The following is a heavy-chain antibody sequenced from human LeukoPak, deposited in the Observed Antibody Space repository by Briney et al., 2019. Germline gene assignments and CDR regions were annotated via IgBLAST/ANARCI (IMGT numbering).Heavy chain of an antibody. CDR3: ARDLWMGQDY. CDR1: EFTFSSYS. CDR2: ISSSSSYI. D-gene: IGHD3-3*01. V-gene: IGHV3-21*01. J-gene: IGHJ4*02. Sequence: PGGSLRLSCAASEFTFSSYSMNWVRQAPGKGLEWVSSISSSSSYIYYADSVKGRFTISRDNAKNSLYLQMNSLRAEDTAVYYCARDLWMGQDYWGQGTLVTVSS.